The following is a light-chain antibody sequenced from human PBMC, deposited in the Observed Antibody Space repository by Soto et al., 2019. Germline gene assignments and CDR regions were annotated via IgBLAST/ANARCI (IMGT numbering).Light chain of an antibody. J-gene: IGKJ5*01. V-gene: IGKV1-9*01. CDR1: QGITSS. CDR2: GAS. Sequence: QFTDSAPALSASVRDSVTITCRASQGITSSLAWYQQKPGKAPNLLIYGASTLQSGVPSRFSGSGSGTDFTLTINSLQAEDFATYYCQQSYSTPLTFGQGTRLEIK. CDR3: QQSYSTPLT.